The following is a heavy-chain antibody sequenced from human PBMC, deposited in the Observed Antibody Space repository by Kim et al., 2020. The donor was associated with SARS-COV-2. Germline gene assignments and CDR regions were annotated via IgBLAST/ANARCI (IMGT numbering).Heavy chain of an antibody. Sequence: GGSLRLSCAASGFTFSSYWMSWVRQAPGKGLEWVANIKQDGSEKYYVDSVKGRFTISRDNAKNSLYLQMNSLRAEDTAVYYCARSSLWPPYYYYYGMDVWGQGTTVTVSS. J-gene: IGHJ6*02. CDR1: GFTFSSYW. CDR3: ARSSLWPPYYYYYGMDV. V-gene: IGHV3-7*01. CDR2: IKQDGSEK. D-gene: IGHD3-10*01.